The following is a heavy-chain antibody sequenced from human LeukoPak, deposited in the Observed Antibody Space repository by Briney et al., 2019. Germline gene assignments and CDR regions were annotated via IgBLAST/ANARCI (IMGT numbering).Heavy chain of an antibody. CDR2: VDPEDGET. CDR1: GYTFTDYY. V-gene: IGHV1-69-2*01. CDR3: ATATAWILDY. J-gene: IGHJ4*02. Sequence: ASVKVSCKVSGYTFTDYYMHWVQQAPGKGLEWMGLVDPEDGETIYAEKFQGRVTITADTSTDTAYMELSSLRSEGTAVYYCATATAWILDYWGQGTLVTVS. D-gene: IGHD5-18*01.